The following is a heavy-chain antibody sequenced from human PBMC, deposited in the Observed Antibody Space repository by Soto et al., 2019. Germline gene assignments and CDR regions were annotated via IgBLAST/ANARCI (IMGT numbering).Heavy chain of an antibody. CDR1: GFTFSSYA. J-gene: IGHJ4*02. CDR2: ISYDGSNK. V-gene: IGHV3-30-3*01. CDR3: ARVLRSCSGGSCYDRDY. D-gene: IGHD2-15*01. Sequence: QVQLVESGGGVVQPGRSLRLSCAASGFTFSSYAMHWVRQAPGKGLEWVAVISYDGSNKYYADSVKGRFTISRDNSKNXRYLQMNSLRAEDTAVYYCARVLRSCSGGSCYDRDYWGQGTLVTVSS.